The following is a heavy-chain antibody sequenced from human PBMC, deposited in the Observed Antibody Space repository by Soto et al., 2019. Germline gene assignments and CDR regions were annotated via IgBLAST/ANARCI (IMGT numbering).Heavy chain of an antibody. CDR1: GGSISSGVYY. CDR3: ARDALGYCTNGVCSYFDY. D-gene: IGHD2-8*01. V-gene: IGHV4-31*03. Sequence: SETLSLTCTVSGGSISSGVYYWSWIRQHPGKGLEWIGYIYYSGSTYYNPSLKSRVTISVDTSKNQFSLKLSSVTAADTAVYYCARDALGYCTNGVCSYFDYWGQGTLVTVS. J-gene: IGHJ4*02. CDR2: IYYSGST.